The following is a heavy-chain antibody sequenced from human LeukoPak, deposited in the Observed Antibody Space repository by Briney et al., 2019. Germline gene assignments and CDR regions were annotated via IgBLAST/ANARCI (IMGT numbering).Heavy chain of an antibody. CDR3: ARGVLVSVYAAFDH. Sequence: PSETLSLTCGVSGGSFSDYYWTWIRQSPGKGLEWIGEIIHSARTNYNPSLKSRITILVDSSKNQFSLKLSSVTAADTAVYYCARGVLVSVYAAFDHWGQGTLVTVSS. CDR1: GGSFSDYY. D-gene: IGHD2-8*01. CDR2: IIHSART. J-gene: IGHJ4*02. V-gene: IGHV4-34*12.